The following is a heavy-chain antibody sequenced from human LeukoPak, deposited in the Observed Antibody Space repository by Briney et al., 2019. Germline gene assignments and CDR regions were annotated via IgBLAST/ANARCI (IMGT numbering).Heavy chain of an antibody. CDR2: IRYDGSNK. CDR3: AKGDLYYDTLTGYPEFDY. J-gene: IGHJ4*02. CDR1: GFTFSSYG. V-gene: IGHV3-30*02. Sequence: GGSLRLSCAASGFTFSSYGMHWVRQAPGKGLEWVAFIRYDGSNKYYADSVKGRFTISRDNSKNTLYLQMNSLRAEDTAVYYCAKGDLYYDTLTGYPEFDYWGQGTLVTVSS. D-gene: IGHD3-9*01.